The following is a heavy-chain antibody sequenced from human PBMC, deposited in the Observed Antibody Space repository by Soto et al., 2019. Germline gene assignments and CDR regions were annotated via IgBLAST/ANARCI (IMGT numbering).Heavy chain of an antibody. Sequence: PSETLSLTCTVSGGSISNYYWSWIRQPPGKGLEWIGYIYYSGSTNYNPSLKSRVTISVDTSKNQFSLKLSSVTAADTAVYYCARGPSRWYPPDYWGQGTLVTVSS. CDR1: GGSISNYY. J-gene: IGHJ4*02. CDR3: ARGPSRWYPPDY. V-gene: IGHV4-59*01. CDR2: IYYSGST. D-gene: IGHD2-15*01.